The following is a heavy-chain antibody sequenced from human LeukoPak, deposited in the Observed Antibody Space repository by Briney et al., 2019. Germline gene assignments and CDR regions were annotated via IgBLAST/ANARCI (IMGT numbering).Heavy chain of an antibody. CDR2: IYYSGST. J-gene: IGHJ3*02. Sequence: SETLSLTCTVSGGSISSYYWSWIRQPPGKGLEWIGYIYYSGSTNYNPSLKSRVTISVDTSKNQFSLKLSSVTAADTAVYYCARHWPLFCGGDCYHDAFDIWGQGTMVTVSS. D-gene: IGHD2-21*02. CDR3: ARHWPLFCGGDCYHDAFDI. CDR1: GGSISSYY. V-gene: IGHV4-59*08.